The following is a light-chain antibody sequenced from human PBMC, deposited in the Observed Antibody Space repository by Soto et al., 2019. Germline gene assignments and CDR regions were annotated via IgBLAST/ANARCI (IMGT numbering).Light chain of an antibody. J-gene: IGLJ3*02. Sequence: QSVLTQPPSVPAAPGQTVTISCSGSGSNIGSNSVSWYQQVPGTAPKLLLYDNNKRPSGIPDRFFGSKSGTSATLGIAGLQTADEADYYCGTWESYLSVGVFGGGTKLTVL. CDR3: GTWESYLSVGV. CDR1: GSNIGSNS. CDR2: DNN. V-gene: IGLV1-51*01.